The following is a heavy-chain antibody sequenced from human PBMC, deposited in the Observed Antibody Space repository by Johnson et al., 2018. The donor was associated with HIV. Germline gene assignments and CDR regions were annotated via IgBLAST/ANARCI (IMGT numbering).Heavy chain of an antibody. J-gene: IGHJ3*02. CDR1: GFTFSSYA. D-gene: IGHD3-22*01. V-gene: IGHV3-23*04. CDR2: ISGSGGST. Sequence: VQLVESGGGLVQSGGSLRLSCAASGFTFSSYAMNCVRQAPGKGLEWVSAISGSGGSTYYADSVKGRFTISRDNSKNTLYLQMNSLGAEDTAVYYCAKDGGVGYYNDAFDIWGQGRMVTVSS. CDR3: AKDGGVGYYNDAFDI.